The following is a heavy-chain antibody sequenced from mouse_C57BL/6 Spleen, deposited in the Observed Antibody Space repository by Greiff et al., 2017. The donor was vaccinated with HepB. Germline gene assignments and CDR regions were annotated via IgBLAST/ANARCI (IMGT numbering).Heavy chain of an antibody. Sequence: VQVVESGPGLVQPSQSLSITCTVSGFSLTSYGVHWVRQSPGKGLEWLGVIWSGGSTDYNAAFISRLSISKDNSKSQVFFKMNSLQADDTAIYYCARKGNYGSSYDYAMDYWGQGTSVTVSS. J-gene: IGHJ4*01. CDR2: IWSGGST. CDR3: ARKGNYGSSYDYAMDY. CDR1: GFSLTSYG. V-gene: IGHV2-2*01. D-gene: IGHD1-1*01.